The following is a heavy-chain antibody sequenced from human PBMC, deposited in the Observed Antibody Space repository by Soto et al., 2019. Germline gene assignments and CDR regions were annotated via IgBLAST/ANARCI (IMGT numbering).Heavy chain of an antibody. J-gene: IGHJ6*03. Sequence: EVQLVESGGGLVQPGGSLRLSCAASGFTFSSYWMHWVRQAPGKGLVWVSRINSDGSSTSYADSVKGRFTISRDNAKNTLYLQMNSLRAEDTAVYYCARGGTGTTLYYYYYYMDVWGKGTTVTVSS. CDR1: GFTFSSYW. CDR3: ARGGTGTTLYYYYYYMDV. D-gene: IGHD1-7*01. CDR2: INSDGSST. V-gene: IGHV3-74*01.